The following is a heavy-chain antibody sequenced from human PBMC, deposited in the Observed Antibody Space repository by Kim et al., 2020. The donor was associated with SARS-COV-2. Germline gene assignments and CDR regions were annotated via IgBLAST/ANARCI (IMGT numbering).Heavy chain of an antibody. CDR1: GFTFSIYA. J-gene: IGHJ4*02. CDR3: AANWNSDY. D-gene: IGHD1-7*01. CDR2: INNNGGKA. V-gene: IGHV3-64D*06. Sequence: GGSLRLSCSGSGFTFSIYAMNWARQAPGKGLEYISVINNNGGKAYYADSVKGRFIISRDNTKNTLYLQMSSLRPDDTAVYYCAANWNSDYLGQGTLVTVS.